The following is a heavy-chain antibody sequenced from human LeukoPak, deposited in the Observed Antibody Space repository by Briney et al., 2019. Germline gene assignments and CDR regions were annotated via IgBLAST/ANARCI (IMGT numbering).Heavy chain of an antibody. J-gene: IGHJ5*02. D-gene: IGHD2-2*01. V-gene: IGHV3-48*04. CDR1: GFIFSTYG. Sequence: GGSLRLSCAASGFIFSTYGMSWVRQAPGKGLEWVSYISSSGSTIYYADSVKGRFTISRDNAKNSLYLQMNSLRAEDTAVYYCAKDWGSTSRNPWGQGTLVTVSS. CDR2: ISSSGSTI. CDR3: AKDWGSTSRNP.